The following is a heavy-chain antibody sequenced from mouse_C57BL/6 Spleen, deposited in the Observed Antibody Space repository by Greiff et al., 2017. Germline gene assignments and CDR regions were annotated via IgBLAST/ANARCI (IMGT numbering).Heavy chain of an antibody. J-gene: IGHJ2*01. Sequence: VQLQQSGAELVKPGASVKLSCTASGFNIKDYYMPWVKQRTEQGLEWIGKIDPGDGATNYAAKFQGKATITADTSSNTAYLQLSSLTSEDTAVYYCARSPYYYGSSYDYRGQGTTLTVSS. V-gene: IGHV14-2*01. CDR3: ARSPYYYGSSYDY. CDR1: GFNIKDYY. CDR2: IDPGDGAT. D-gene: IGHD1-1*01.